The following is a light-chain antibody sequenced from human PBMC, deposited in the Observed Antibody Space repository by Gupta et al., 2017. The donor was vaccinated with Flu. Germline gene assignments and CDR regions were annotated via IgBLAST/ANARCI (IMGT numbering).Light chain of an antibody. J-gene: IGLJ1*01. V-gene: IGLV2-14*01. Sequence: QSALTQPASVSGSPGQSITISCTGTSSDVGAYNYVSWYQQHPGKAPKLMIYEVDNRPSGGSNRFSGSKSGNTASLTISGLQAEDEADYYCTSYTGSSSLLYVFGPGTKVTVL. CDR2: EVD. CDR3: TSYTGSSSLLYV. CDR1: SSDVGAYNY.